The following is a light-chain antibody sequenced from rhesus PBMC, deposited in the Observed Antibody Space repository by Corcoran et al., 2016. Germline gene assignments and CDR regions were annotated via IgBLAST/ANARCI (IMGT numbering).Light chain of an antibody. CDR2: MAS. J-gene: IGKJ2*01. V-gene: IGKV1-22*01. CDR1: QSIANW. Sequence: DIQMTQSPSSLSASVGDTVTITCRASQSIANWLAWVQQKPGKAPNLLIYMASTLHSGVPSRFSGSGSGTDFTLTISSLQTEDFATYHCLQYTSRPYIFGQGTKVEIK. CDR3: LQYTSRPYI.